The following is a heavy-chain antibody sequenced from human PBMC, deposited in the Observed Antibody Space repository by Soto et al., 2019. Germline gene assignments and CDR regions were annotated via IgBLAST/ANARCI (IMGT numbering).Heavy chain of an antibody. Sequence: QVQLQESGPGLVKPSQTLSLTCTVSGGSISSGGYYWSWIRQHPGKGLEWIGYIYYSGSTYYNPSLKSRVTISVDTSKTQFSLKMSSVTAADTAVYYCARERNIQLWYDWGQGTLVTVSS. V-gene: IGHV4-31*03. D-gene: IGHD5-18*01. J-gene: IGHJ4*02. CDR2: IYYSGST. CDR3: ARERNIQLWYD. CDR1: GGSISSGGYY.